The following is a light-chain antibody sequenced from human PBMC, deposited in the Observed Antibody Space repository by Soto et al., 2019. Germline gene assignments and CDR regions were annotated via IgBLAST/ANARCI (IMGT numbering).Light chain of an antibody. V-gene: IGKV3-11*01. J-gene: IGKJ3*01. CDR2: DAS. Sequence: EIVLTQSPATVSLSPGERATLSCWASQSLSSYLAWYQQKPGQAPRLLIYDASNRANGIPARFTGSGSGTDFTLTISSLEPEDFATYFCQQLNIFPPLFTFGPGTKVDIK. CDR3: QQLNIFPPLFT. CDR1: QSLSSY.